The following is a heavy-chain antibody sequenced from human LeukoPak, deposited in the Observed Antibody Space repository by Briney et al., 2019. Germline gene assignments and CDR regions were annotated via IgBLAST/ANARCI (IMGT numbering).Heavy chain of an antibody. D-gene: IGHD6-13*01. CDR2: IYYSGST. CDR3: ARAPSSSWYTRWFDP. CDR1: GGSISSSSYY. V-gene: IGHV4-39*07. J-gene: IGHJ5*02. Sequence: NPSETLSLTCTVSGGSISSSSYYWGWIRQPPGKGLEWIGSIYYSGSTYYNPSLKSRVTISVDTSKNQFSLKLSSVTAADTAVYYCARAPSSSWYTRWFDPWGQGTLVTVSS.